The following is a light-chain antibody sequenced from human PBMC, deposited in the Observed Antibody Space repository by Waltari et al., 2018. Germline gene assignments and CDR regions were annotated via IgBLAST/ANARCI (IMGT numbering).Light chain of an antibody. Sequence: SYVLTQPPSVSVAPGQPATITCGGDNIGSKSVHWYQKKPCQAPVLVIFDDSDRPSGIPERLSGSNSDNTATLSINRVEAGDEADYYCQVWDSSSDHWLFGGGTELTVL. CDR1: NIGSKS. CDR3: QVWDSSSDHWL. J-gene: IGLJ3*02. CDR2: DDS. V-gene: IGLV3-21*02.